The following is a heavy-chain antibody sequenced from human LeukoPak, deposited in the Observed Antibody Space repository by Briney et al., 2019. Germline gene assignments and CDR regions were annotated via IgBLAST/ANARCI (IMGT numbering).Heavy chain of an antibody. D-gene: IGHD2-2*01. V-gene: IGHV3-74*01. CDR2: INSDGSST. J-gene: IGHJ4*02. Sequence: RPGGSLRLSCAASGFTFSSYWMHWVRQAPGKGLVWVSRINSDGSSTSYADSVKGRFTISRDNAKNTLYLQMNSLRAEDTAAYYCARVGYCSSTSCFGWGQGTLVTVSS. CDR1: GFTFSSYW. CDR3: ARVGYCSSTSCFG.